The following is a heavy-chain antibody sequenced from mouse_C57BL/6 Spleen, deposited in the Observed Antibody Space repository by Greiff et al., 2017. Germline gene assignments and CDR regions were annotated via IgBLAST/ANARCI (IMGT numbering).Heavy chain of an antibody. J-gene: IGHJ2*01. CDR3: ARDGAAQAFDY. Sequence: VQLKESGPELVKPGASVKISCKASGYAFSSSWMNWVKQRPGKGLEWIGRIYPGDGDTNYNGKFKGKATLTADKSSSTAYMQLSSLTSEDSAVYFCARDGAAQAFDYWGQGTTLTVSS. V-gene: IGHV1-82*01. D-gene: IGHD3-2*02. CDR2: IYPGDGDT. CDR1: GYAFSSSW.